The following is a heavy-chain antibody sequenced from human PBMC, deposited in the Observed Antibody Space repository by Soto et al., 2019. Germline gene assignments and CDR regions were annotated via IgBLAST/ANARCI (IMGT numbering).Heavy chain of an antibody. CDR1: GYTFTSYG. Sequence: GASVKVSCKASGYTFTSYGISWVRQAPGQGLEWMGWISAYNGNTNYAQKLQGRVTMTTDTSTSTAYMELRSLRSDDTAVYYCAREGYFIFVSFCSPAGAFVIWGPRIILTAS. V-gene: IGHV1-18*01. J-gene: IGHJ3*02. CDR2: ISAYNGNT. CDR3: AREGYFIFVSFCSPAGAFVI. D-gene: IGHD2-15*01.